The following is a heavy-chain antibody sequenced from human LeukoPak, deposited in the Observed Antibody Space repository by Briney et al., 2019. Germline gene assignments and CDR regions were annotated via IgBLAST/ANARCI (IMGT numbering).Heavy chain of an antibody. CDR1: GFAFSTYS. D-gene: IGHD5-12*01. Sequence: GGSLRLSCAASGFAFSTYSMNWVRQAPGKGLEWVSSVSRSSRFIFYADSVQSRFTISRDDAKDSLFLQMNSLRAEDTAVYYCARVSDAFDYFFDSWGQGTLVTVSS. V-gene: IGHV3-21*01. CDR2: VSRSSRFI. J-gene: IGHJ4*02. CDR3: ARVSDAFDYFFDS.